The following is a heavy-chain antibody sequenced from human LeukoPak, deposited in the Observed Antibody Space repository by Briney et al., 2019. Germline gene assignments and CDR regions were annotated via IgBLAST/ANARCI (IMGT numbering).Heavy chain of an antibody. D-gene: IGHD6-13*01. Sequence: SVKVSCKASGGTFSSYAISWVRQAPGQGLEWMGRIIPILGIANYAQKFQGRVTITADKSTSTAYMELSSLRSEDTAVYYCVRGVGDGLAAAGNCFDYWGQGTLVTVSS. CDR3: VRGVGDGLAAAGNCFDY. CDR2: IIPILGIA. CDR1: GGTFSSYA. J-gene: IGHJ4*02. V-gene: IGHV1-69*04.